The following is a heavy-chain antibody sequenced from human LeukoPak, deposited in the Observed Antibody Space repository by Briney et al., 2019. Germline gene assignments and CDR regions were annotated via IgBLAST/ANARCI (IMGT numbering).Heavy chain of an antibody. CDR3: AKGCREQLAGYYYYYMDV. CDR2: ISYDGSNK. D-gene: IGHD6-6*01. Sequence: GGSLRLSCAASGFTFSSYAMHWVRQAPGKGLEWVAVISYDGSNKYYADSVKGRFTISRDNSKNTLYLQMNSLRAEDTAVYYCAKGCREQLAGYYYYYMDVWGKGTTVTVSS. CDR1: GFTFSSYA. V-gene: IGHV3-30-3*01. J-gene: IGHJ6*03.